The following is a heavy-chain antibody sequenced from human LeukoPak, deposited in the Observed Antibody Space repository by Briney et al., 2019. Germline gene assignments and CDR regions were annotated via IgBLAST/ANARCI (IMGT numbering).Heavy chain of an antibody. CDR3: VRWADDYGDY. D-gene: IGHD4-17*01. J-gene: IGHJ4*02. CDR1: GYTFTDYG. Sequence: ASVKVSCKASGYTFTDYGVTWVRQGPGQGLEWVGWISPYYRDTKYTKGLQDRITMATDTSTNTAYLELRSLSSDDTAVYFCVRWADDYGDYWGQGTLVTVSS. V-gene: IGHV1-18*01. CDR2: ISPYYRDT.